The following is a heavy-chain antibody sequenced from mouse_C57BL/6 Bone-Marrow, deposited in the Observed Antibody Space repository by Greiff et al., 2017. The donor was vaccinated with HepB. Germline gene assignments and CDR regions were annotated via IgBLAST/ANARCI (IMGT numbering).Heavy chain of an antibody. V-gene: IGHV5-6*02. CDR3: VRDRFDYYFDF. Sequence: DVKLVESGGDLVKPGGSLKLSCVASGFTFSTSGMSWVRQTPDKRLEWVATINTGGTYTYYPDSVKGRFTISKDTAKDTLFLQMSSLKSEDTAIYYCVRDRFDYYFDFWGQGTTLTVSS. CDR1: GFTFSTSG. J-gene: IGHJ2*01. CDR2: INTGGTYT. D-gene: IGHD2-14*01.